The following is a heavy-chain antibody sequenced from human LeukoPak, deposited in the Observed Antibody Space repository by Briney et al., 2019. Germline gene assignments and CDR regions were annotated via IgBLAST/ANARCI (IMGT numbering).Heavy chain of an antibody. CDR2: VKHDGSEK. Sequence: GGSLRLSCAAPGFTFSIYCMTWVRQAPGKGLERVANVKHDGSEKYYVDSVKGRFTISRDNAKNSLYLQMNSLRAEDTAVYYCARDRRYCSGGSCYPNYFDYWGQGTLVTVSS. CDR3: ARDRRYCSGGSCYPNYFDY. D-gene: IGHD2-15*01. CDR1: GFTFSIYC. J-gene: IGHJ4*02. V-gene: IGHV3-7*03.